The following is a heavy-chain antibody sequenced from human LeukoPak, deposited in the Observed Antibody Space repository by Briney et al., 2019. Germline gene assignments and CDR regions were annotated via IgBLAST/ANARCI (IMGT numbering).Heavy chain of an antibody. Sequence: GASVKVSCKASGYTFTSYGISWVRQAPGQGLEWMGWISAYNGNTNYAQKLQGRVTMTTDTSTSTAYMELRSLRSDDTAVYYCARQGPGIAAAGTGEYFQHWGQGTLVTVSS. D-gene: IGHD6-13*01. CDR1: GYTFTSYG. CDR2: ISAYNGNT. V-gene: IGHV1-18*01. J-gene: IGHJ1*01. CDR3: ARQGPGIAAAGTGEYFQH.